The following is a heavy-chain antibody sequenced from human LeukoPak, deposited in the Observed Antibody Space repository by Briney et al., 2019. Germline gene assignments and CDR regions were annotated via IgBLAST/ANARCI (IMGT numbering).Heavy chain of an antibody. D-gene: IGHD6-13*01. V-gene: IGHV1-2*06. CDR1: GYTFTGYY. CDR3: ARDAAGIAYYYYMDV. Sequence: RASVKVSCKASGYTFTGYYMHWVRQAPGQGREWMGRINPNSGGTNYAQKVQGRVTMTSDTSISTAYMELSRLRSDDTAVYYCARDAAGIAYYYYMDVWGKGTTVTVSS. J-gene: IGHJ6*03. CDR2: INPNSGGT.